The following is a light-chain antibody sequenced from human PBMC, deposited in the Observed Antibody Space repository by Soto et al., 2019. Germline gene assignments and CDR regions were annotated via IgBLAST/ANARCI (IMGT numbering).Light chain of an antibody. CDR3: QLYGASPKYT. CDR1: QSVSSSS. J-gene: IGKJ2*01. CDR2: GAS. V-gene: IGKV3-20*01. Sequence: EIVLTQSPGTLSLSPGQRATLSCRASQSVSSSSLAWYQQRPGQAPRLLIYGASRRATGIPDRFSGSGSGTYFTLTSSRLEPEDFAVYYCQLYGASPKYTFGQGTKLEIK.